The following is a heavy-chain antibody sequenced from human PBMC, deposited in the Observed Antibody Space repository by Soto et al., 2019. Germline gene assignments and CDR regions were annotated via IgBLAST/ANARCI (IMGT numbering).Heavy chain of an antibody. CDR2: INPNSGGT. V-gene: IGHV1-2*04. D-gene: IGHD6-6*01. CDR1: GYTFTGYY. CDR3: ARDRSIAARTLNWFDP. J-gene: IGHJ5*02. Sequence: ASVKVSCKASGYTFTGYYMHWVRQAPGQGLEWMGWINPNSGGTNYAQKFQGWVTMTRDTSISTAYMELSRLRSDDTAVYYCARDRSIAARTLNWFDPWGQGTLVTVYS.